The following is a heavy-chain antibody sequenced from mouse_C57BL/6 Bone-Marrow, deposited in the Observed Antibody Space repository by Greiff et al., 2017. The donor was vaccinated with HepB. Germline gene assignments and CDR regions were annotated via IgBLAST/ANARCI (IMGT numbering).Heavy chain of an antibody. CDR2: IDPSDSYT. CDR1: GYTFTSYW. CDR3: ARSSVMITTGYYFDY. J-gene: IGHJ2*01. Sequence: QVQLQQPGAELVKPGASVKLSCKASGYTFTSYWMQWVKQRPGQGLEWIGEIDPSDSYTNYNQKFKGKSTLTVDTSSSTAYMQLSSLTSEDSAVYYCARSSVMITTGYYFDYWGQGTTLTVSS. V-gene: IGHV1-50*01. D-gene: IGHD2-4*01.